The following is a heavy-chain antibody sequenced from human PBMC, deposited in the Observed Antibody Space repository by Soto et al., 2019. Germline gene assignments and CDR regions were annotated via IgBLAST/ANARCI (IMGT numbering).Heavy chain of an antibody. V-gene: IGHV3-30*18. J-gene: IGHJ4*02. D-gene: IGHD1-26*01. CDR2: ISYDGSNK. CDR3: AKSWESSINY. CDR1: GFTFSTYA. Sequence: VQLLESGGGLVQPGGSLRLSCAASGFTFSTYAMSWVRQAPGKGLEWVAVISYDGSNKYYADSVKGRFTISRDNSKNTLYLQMNSLRAEDTAVYYCAKSWESSINYWGQGTLVTVSS.